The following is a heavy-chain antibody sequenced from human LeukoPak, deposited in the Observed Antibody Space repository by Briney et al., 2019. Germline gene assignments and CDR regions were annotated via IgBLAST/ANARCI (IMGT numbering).Heavy chain of an antibody. CDR1: GSTFSSYG. CDR3: AKAPYSSGWEYDY. D-gene: IGHD6-19*01. J-gene: IGHJ4*02. CDR2: ISGSGGST. V-gene: IGHV3-23*01. Sequence: GGSLRLSCAASGSTFSSYGMSWVRQAPGKGLEWVSAISGSGGSTYYADSVKGRFTISRDNSKNTLYLQMNSLRAEDTAVYYCAKAPYSSGWEYDYWGQGTLVTVSS.